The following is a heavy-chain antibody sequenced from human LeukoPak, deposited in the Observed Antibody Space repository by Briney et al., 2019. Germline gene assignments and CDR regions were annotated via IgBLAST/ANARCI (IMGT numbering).Heavy chain of an antibody. J-gene: IGHJ5*02. CDR2: INPNSGGT. CDR3: AAFTIYRWFDP. V-gene: IGHV1-2*06. CDR1: GYTFTGYY. Sequence: GASVKVSCKASGYTFTGYYMHWVRQAPGQGLEWMGRINPNSGGTNYAQKFQGRVTMTRDTSISTAYMELSRLRSDGTAVYYCAAFTIYRWFDPWGQGTLVTVSS. D-gene: IGHD3-3*01.